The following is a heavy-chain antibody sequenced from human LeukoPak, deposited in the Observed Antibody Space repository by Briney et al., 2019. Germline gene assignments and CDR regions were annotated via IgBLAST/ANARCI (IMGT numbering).Heavy chain of an antibody. V-gene: IGHV1-69*05. Sequence: SVKVSCKASGGTFSSYAISWVRQAPGQGLEWMGGIIPIFGTANYAQKFQGRVTITTDESTSTAYMELSSLRSEDTAGYYCATNVLRKNWFDPWGQGTLVTVSS. CDR2: IIPIFGTA. CDR3: ATNVLRKNWFDP. CDR1: GGTFSSYA. D-gene: IGHD3-3*01. J-gene: IGHJ5*02.